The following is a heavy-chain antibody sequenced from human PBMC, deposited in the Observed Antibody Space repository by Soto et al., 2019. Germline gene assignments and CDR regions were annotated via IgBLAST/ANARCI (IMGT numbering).Heavy chain of an antibody. D-gene: IGHD3-22*01. J-gene: IGHJ6*02. CDR2: IIPIFGTA. V-gene: IGHV1-69*13. CDR3: ARMYYYDSSGYLSPPYGMDV. CDR1: GGTFSSYA. Sequence: RASVKVSCKASGGTFSSYAISWVRQAPGQGLEWMGGIIPIFGTANYAQKFQGRVTITADESTSTAYMELSSLRSEDTAVYYCARMYYYDSSGYLSPPYGMDVWGQGTTVTVSS.